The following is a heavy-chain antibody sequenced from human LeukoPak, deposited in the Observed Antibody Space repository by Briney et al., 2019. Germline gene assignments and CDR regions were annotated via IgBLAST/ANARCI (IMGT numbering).Heavy chain of an antibody. CDR2: IYYSGST. CDR1: GGSISSSSYY. Sequence: SETLSLTCTVSGGSISSSSYYWGWIRQPPGKGLEWIVSIYYSGSTYYNPSLKSRVTISVDTSKNQFSLKLSSVTAADTAVYYCARRSIAVARNYYGMDVRGQGTTVTVSS. D-gene: IGHD6-19*01. CDR3: ARRSIAVARNYYGMDV. V-gene: IGHV4-39*01. J-gene: IGHJ6*02.